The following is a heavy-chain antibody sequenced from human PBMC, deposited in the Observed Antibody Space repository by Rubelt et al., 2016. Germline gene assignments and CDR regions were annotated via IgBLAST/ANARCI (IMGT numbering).Heavy chain of an antibody. CDR3: ARGLARAAAAPRRLWFDP. Sequence: QVQLQQWGAGLLKPSETLSLTCAVYGGSFSGYYWSWIRQPPGKGLEWIGEINHSGSTNYNPSLKSRVTIAVDTSKNQVSAKLSCVTAADTAGYYCARGLARAAAAPRRLWFDPWGQGTLVTVSS. D-gene: IGHD6-13*01. CDR2: INHSGST. V-gene: IGHV4-34*01. CDR1: GGSFSGYY. J-gene: IGHJ5*02.